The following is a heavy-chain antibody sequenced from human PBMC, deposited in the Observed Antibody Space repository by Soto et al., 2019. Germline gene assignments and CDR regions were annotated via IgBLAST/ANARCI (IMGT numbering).Heavy chain of an antibody. CDR2: INPSGGST. Sequence: ASVKVSCKASGYTFTSYYMHWVRQAPGQGLEWMGIINPSGGSTSYAQKFQGRVTMTRDTSTSTVYMELSSLRSEDTAVYYCARVGGSGYYLGPFDYWGQGTLVTVSS. J-gene: IGHJ4*02. V-gene: IGHV1-46*01. CDR1: GYTFTSYY. CDR3: ARVGGSGYYLGPFDY. D-gene: IGHD3-22*01.